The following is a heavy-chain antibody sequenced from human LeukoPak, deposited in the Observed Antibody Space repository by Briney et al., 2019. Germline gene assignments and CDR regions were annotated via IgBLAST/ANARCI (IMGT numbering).Heavy chain of an antibody. V-gene: IGHV4-59*11. J-gene: IGHJ4*02. Sequence: HPSETLSLTCTVSGGSISSHYWSWIRQPPGKGLEWIGYIYYSGSTYYNPSLMSRVTISVDRSRNQFSLNLTSSTAADTAVYYCATSPKFGVVSDWGQGTLVTVSS. CDR3: ATSPKFGVVSD. CDR1: GGSISSHY. D-gene: IGHD3-3*01. CDR2: IYYSGST.